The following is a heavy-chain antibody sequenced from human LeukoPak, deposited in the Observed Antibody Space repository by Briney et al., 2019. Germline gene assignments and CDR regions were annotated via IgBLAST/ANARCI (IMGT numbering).Heavy chain of an antibody. CDR1: GFTFSRYS. V-gene: IGHV3-21*01. CDR3: ARDPYSGSYGNYYYYFMDV. Sequence: GGSLRLSCAASGFTFSRYSMNWVRQAPGKGLEWVSSITSGSSYRFYADSVKGRFTISRDNAKNSLYLQMNSLRAEDTAVYYCARDPYSGSYGNYYYYFMDVWGKGTTVTISS. J-gene: IGHJ6*03. CDR2: ITSGSSYR. D-gene: IGHD1-26*01.